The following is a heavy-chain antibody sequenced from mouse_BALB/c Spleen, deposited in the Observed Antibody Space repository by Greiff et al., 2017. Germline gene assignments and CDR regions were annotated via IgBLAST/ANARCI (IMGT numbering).Heavy chain of an antibody. V-gene: IGHV5-17*02. J-gene: IGHJ4*01. Sequence: EVHLVESGGGLVQPGGSRKLSCAASGFTFSSFGMHWVRQAPEKGLEWVAYISSGSSTIYYADTVKGRFTISRDNPKNTLFLQMTSLRSEDTAMYYCAILGYAMDYWGQGTSVTVSS. CDR2: ISSGSSTI. CDR3: AILGYAMDY. D-gene: IGHD4-1*01. CDR1: GFTFSSFG.